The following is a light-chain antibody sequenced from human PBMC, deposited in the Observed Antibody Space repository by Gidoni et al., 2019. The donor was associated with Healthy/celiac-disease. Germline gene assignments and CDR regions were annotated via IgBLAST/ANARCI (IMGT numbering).Light chain of an antibody. CDR3: QQYYSYPRT. V-gene: IGKV1-8*01. CDR1: QGISSY. CDR2: AAS. Sequence: AIRMTQSPSSFSASTGDRVTITCRASQGISSYLAWYQQKPGKAPKLLIYAASTLQSGVPSRFSGSASGTDFTLTISCLQSEDFATYYCQQYYSYPRTFXXXTKVEIK. J-gene: IGKJ1*01.